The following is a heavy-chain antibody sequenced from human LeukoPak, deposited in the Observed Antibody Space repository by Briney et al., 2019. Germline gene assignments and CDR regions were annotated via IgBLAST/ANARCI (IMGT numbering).Heavy chain of an antibody. CDR1: GFTFSTYS. Sequence: GGSLRLSCAASGFTFSTYSMNWVRQAPGKGLEWVSFISSSTTRIYYADSVKGRFTISRDNAKNSLYLQMNSLRAEDTAVYYCAKDYYYGSGPIDYWGQGTLVTVSS. CDR3: AKDYYYGSGPIDY. J-gene: IGHJ4*02. D-gene: IGHD3-10*01. V-gene: IGHV3-48*01. CDR2: ISSSTTRI.